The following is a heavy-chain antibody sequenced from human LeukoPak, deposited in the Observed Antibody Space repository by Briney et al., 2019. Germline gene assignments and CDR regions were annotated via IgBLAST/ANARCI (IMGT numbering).Heavy chain of an antibody. V-gene: IGHV3-30*02. CDR2: IRNDGSNK. J-gene: IGHJ4*02. D-gene: IGHD5/OR15-5a*01. Sequence: PGGSLRLSCAASGFTFSTYGLHWVRQAPGKGLEWVAFIRNDGSNKDYADSVKGRFTISRDNSRNTLSLQMISLRVEDTAVYYCAKIEVSATLDYWGQGTLVTVSS. CDR3: AKIEVSATLDY. CDR1: GFTFSTYG.